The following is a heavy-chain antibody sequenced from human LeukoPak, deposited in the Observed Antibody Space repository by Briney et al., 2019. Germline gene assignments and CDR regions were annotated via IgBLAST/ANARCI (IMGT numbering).Heavy chain of an antibody. CDR2: ISAYNGNT. CDR1: GYTFASYG. CDR3: ATELGGSSGDWFDP. J-gene: IGHJ5*02. Sequence: ASVKVSCKASGYTFASYGISWVRQAPGQGLEWMGWISAYNGNTNYAQKFQGRVTMTEDTSTDTAYMELSSLRSEDTAVYYCATELGGSSGDWFDPWGQGTLVTVSS. V-gene: IGHV1-18*01. D-gene: IGHD3-22*01.